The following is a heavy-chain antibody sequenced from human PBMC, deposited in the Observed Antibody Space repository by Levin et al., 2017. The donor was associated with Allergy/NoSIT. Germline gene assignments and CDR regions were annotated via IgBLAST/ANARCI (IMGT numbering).Heavy chain of an antibody. D-gene: IGHD6-6*01. CDR1: GYTFTSYA. CDR3: ASPSDRATYSSSASGDHDAFDI. CDR2: INAGNGNT. V-gene: IGHV1-3*01. J-gene: IGHJ3*02. Sequence: GESLKISCKASGYTFTSYAMHWVRQAPGQRLEWMGWINAGNGNTKYSQKFQGRVTITRDTSASTAYMELSSLRSEDTAVYYCASPSDRATYSSSASGDHDAFDIWGQGTMVTVSS.